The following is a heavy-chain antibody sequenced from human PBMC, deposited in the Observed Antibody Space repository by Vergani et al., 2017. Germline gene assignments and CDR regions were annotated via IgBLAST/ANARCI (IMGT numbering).Heavy chain of an antibody. CDR2: VDPEDGET. D-gene: IGHD4-23*01. V-gene: IGHV1-69-2*01. Sequence: EVQLIQSGAEVKKPGATVKISCKVSGYTFTDYYMHWVQQAPGKGLEWMGLVDPEDGETIYAEKFQGRVTITADTSTDTAYMELSRLRSEETAVYYCETDFYGGNSAEWFDPWGQGTLVTVSS. J-gene: IGHJ5*02. CDR3: ETDFYGGNSAEWFDP. CDR1: GYTFTDYY.